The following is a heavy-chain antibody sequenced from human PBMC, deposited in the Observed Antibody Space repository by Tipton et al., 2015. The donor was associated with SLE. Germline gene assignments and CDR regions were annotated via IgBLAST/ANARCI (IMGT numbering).Heavy chain of an antibody. Sequence: SLRLSCSASGFTFSSYWMSWVRQAPGKGLEWVANIKQDGSEKYYVDSVKGRFTISRDNAKNSLYLQMNSLRAEDTAVYYCARFGIAAAGYFDYWGQGTLVTVSS. CDR2: IKQDGSEK. CDR3: ARFGIAAAGYFDY. CDR1: GFTFSSYW. J-gene: IGHJ4*02. V-gene: IGHV3-7*01. D-gene: IGHD6-13*01.